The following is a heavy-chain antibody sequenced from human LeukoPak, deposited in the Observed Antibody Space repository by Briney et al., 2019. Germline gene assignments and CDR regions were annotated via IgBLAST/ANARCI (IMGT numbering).Heavy chain of an antibody. V-gene: IGHV4-34*01. Sequence: SETLSLTCTVSGGSISSYYWSWIRQSPGKGLEWIGKINHSGSSNYSPSLKSRVTTSVDTSKNQFSLKLTSVTAADTAVYYCARGKSSPHAFDIWGQGTMVTVSS. CDR2: INHSGSS. J-gene: IGHJ3*02. CDR3: ARGKSSPHAFDI. CDR1: GGSISSYY.